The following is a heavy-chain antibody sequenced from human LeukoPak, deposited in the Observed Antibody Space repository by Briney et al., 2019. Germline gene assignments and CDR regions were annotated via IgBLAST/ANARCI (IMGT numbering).Heavy chain of an antibody. Sequence: GGSLRLSCAASGFTFNSYAMSWVRQAPGKGLEWVSGISDSGAGKYYADSVKGHFTISRDNAKNTLNLQMNSLRAEDTAVYYCARDLGQYYDTSDNWFDPWGQGTLVTVSS. CDR3: ARDLGQYYDTSDNWFDP. V-gene: IGHV3-23*01. CDR1: GFTFNSYA. CDR2: ISDSGAGK. D-gene: IGHD3-22*01. J-gene: IGHJ5*02.